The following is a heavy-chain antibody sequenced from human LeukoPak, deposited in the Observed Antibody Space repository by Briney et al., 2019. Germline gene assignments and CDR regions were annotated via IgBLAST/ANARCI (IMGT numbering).Heavy chain of an antibody. CDR1: GLPVSDYY. V-gene: IGHV3-53*01. CDR3: ARMLISSGYYVDY. J-gene: IGHJ4*02. Sequence: GGSLRLSCAASGLPVSDYYMSWVRQAPGKGLDWVSVIYSGGTTYDADSVKSRFTISRDESKNMLYLQMNSLRAEDTAIYYCARMLISSGYYVDYWGQGTLVTVSS. D-gene: IGHD3-22*01. CDR2: IYSGGTT.